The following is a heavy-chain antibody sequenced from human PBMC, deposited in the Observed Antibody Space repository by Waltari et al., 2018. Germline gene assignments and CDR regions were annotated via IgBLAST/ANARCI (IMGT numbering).Heavy chain of an antibody. CDR1: GLRFKNYA. D-gene: IGHD1-26*01. Sequence: VQLLEDGGDFVLTGGALTLTWVVSGLRFKNYAMSWVRQAPGKGLEWVSTIYAGGSTYYADSVKGRFIISRENSRDTLYLQMNSLRTEDTALYFCARDRIVGDSFWGQGTPVTVSS. V-gene: IGHV3-23*03. CDR3: ARDRIVGDSF. CDR2: IYAGGST. J-gene: IGHJ4*02.